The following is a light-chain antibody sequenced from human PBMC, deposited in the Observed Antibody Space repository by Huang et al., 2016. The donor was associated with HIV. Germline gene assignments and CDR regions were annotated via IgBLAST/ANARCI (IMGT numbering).Light chain of an antibody. CDR1: QSVHTF. Sequence: EIVLTQSPATLSLSPGERATRSCRASQSVHTFLAWYQQKPGQAPRLLIYDAANRATGIPARFSGSGSGTDFTLTISSLEPEDFAVYYCQQRSNRPLTFGGGTKVEIK. V-gene: IGKV3-11*01. CDR3: QQRSNRPLT. CDR2: DAA. J-gene: IGKJ4*01.